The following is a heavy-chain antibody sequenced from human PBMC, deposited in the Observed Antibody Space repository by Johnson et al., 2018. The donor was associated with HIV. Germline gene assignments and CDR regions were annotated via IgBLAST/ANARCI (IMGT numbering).Heavy chain of an antibody. CDR1: GFTVSSHY. CDR3: AREGGQWLVLVDAFDI. D-gene: IGHD6-19*01. V-gene: IGHV3-66*03. CDR2: VYSGGST. J-gene: IGHJ3*02. Sequence: VQLVESGGGLIQPGGSLRLSCAASGFTVSSHYMNWVRQAPGQGLEWVSIVYSGGSTYYADSVKGRLTISRDNSKTTLYLQMNSLGAEDTAVYYCAREGGQWLVLVDAFDIWGQGTMVTVSS.